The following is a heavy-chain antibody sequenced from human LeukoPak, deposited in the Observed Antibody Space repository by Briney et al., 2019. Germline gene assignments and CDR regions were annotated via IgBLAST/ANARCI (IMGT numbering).Heavy chain of an antibody. Sequence: PETLSLACTVSGASISTYYWSWIRQAPGKGLEWIAYIYYSGSTNNNPSLKSRVTISGDTSKNQFSLKLSSVAAADTAVYYCARWGFTTPFDYWGQGTLVTVSS. CDR2: IYYSGST. D-gene: IGHD3-10*01. CDR1: GASISTYY. V-gene: IGHV4-59*01. CDR3: ARWGFTTPFDY. J-gene: IGHJ4*02.